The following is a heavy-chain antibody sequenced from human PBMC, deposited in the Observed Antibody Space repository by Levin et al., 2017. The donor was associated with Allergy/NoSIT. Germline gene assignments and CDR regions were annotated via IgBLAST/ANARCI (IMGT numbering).Heavy chain of an antibody. CDR2: IKLDGSEK. CDR3: AMGSGWVFDY. D-gene: IGHD6-19*01. J-gene: IGHJ4*02. Sequence: GGSLRLSCAASGFTFSSQLMTWVRQAPGKGLDWLATIKLDGSEKYYGDSVKCRFTFSTDNAKTSPYVHMNCLRAEDTAMYYCAMGSGWVFDYWGQGTLVTVSS. CDR1: GFTFSSQL. V-gene: IGHV3-7*01.